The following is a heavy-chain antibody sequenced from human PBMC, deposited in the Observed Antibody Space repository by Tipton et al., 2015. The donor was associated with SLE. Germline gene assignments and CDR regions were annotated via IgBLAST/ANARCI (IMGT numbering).Heavy chain of an antibody. CDR2: IYSGGST. J-gene: IGHJ6*04. CDR1: GFTVSSNY. CDR3: ARDSSKGMDV. V-gene: IGHV3-53*01. Sequence: SLRLSCAASGFTVSSNYMSWVRQAPGKGLEWVSVIYSGGSTYYADSVKGRFTISRANSNNTLYLQMNSLRAEDTAVYYGARDSSKGMDVWGKGTTVTVSS.